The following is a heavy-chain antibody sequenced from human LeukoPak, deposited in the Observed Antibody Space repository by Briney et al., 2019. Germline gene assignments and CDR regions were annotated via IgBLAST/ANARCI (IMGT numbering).Heavy chain of an antibody. CDR2: ISGSGGST. V-gene: IGHV3-23*01. Sequence: GGSLRLSCEASEFTFSSYEMNWVRQAPGKGLEWVSAISGSGGSTYYADSVKGRFTISRDNSKNTLYLQMNSLRAEDTAVYYCAKDMVLLRFLEWPTPSFDYWGQGTLVTVSS. D-gene: IGHD3-3*01. J-gene: IGHJ4*02. CDR1: EFTFSSYE. CDR3: AKDMVLLRFLEWPTPSFDY.